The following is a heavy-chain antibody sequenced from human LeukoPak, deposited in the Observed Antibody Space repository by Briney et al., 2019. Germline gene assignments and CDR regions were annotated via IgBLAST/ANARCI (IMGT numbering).Heavy chain of an antibody. CDR1: GGSFSGYY. Sequence: SETLSLTCAVYGGSFSGYYWSWIRQPPGKGLEWIGEINHSGSTNYNPSLKSRATISVDTSKNQFSLKLSSVTAADTAVYYCARGRGNKGSGARPVDYWGQGTLVTVSS. D-gene: IGHD6-6*01. J-gene: IGHJ4*02. V-gene: IGHV4-34*01. CDR2: INHSGST. CDR3: ARGRGNKGSGARPVDY.